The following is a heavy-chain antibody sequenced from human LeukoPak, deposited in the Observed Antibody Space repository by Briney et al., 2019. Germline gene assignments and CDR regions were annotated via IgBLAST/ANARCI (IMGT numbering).Heavy chain of an antibody. D-gene: IGHD3-22*01. CDR1: GYSFTSYW. CDR2: IYPDDSDT. Sequence: GESLQISCKGSGYSFTSYWIGWARQMPGKGLEWMGIIYPDDSDTRYSPSFQGQVTISADKSVRTAYLQWSSLKASDTGMYYCARPNITSYYDSRGYDAFDVWGQGTMVTVSS. J-gene: IGHJ3*01. V-gene: IGHV5-51*01. CDR3: ARPNITSYYDSRGYDAFDV.